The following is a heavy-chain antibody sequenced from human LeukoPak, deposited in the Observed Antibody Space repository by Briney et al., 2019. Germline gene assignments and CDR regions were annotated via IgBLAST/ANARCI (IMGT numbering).Heavy chain of an antibody. CDR1: GGSISSSSYY. CDR2: IYYSGST. Sequence: SETLSLTCTVSGGSISSSSYYWGWIRQPPGKGLEWIGSIYYSGSTYYNPSLKSRVTISVDTSKNQFSLKLSSVTAADTAVYYCASLIKTSSGWFRGGDWFDPWGQGTLVTVSS. J-gene: IGHJ5*02. CDR3: ASLIKTSSGWFRGGDWFDP. V-gene: IGHV4-39*07. D-gene: IGHD6-19*01.